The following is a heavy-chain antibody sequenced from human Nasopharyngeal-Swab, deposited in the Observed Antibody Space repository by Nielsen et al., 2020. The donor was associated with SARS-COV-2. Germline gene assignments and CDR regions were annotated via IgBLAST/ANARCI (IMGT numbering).Heavy chain of an antibody. Sequence: WIRQPPGKGLEWIGEINHSGGTNYNPSLKSRVTISVDTSKNQFSLKLSSVTAADTAVYYCARGRVGSSWYYYYMDVWGKGTTVTVSS. CDR3: ARGRVGSSWYYYYMDV. CDR2: INHSGGT. V-gene: IGHV4-34*01. J-gene: IGHJ6*03. D-gene: IGHD6-13*01.